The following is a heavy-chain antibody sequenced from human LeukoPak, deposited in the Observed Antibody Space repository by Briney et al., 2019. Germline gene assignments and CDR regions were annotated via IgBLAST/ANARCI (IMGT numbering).Heavy chain of an antibody. CDR2: ISSSSNYI. CDR1: GFTLSSYS. D-gene: IGHD4-11*01. CDR3: ARHPERDYDY. V-gene: IGHV3-21*01. J-gene: IGHJ4*02. Sequence: GGSLRLSCAASGFTLSSYSMNRVRQAPGKGLEWVSSISSSSNYIYYADSVKGRFTISRDNAKNSLYLQMNSLRAEDTAVYYCARHPERDYDYWGQGTLVTVSS.